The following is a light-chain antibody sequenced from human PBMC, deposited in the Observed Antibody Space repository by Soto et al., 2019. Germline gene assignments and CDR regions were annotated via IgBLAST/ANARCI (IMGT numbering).Light chain of an antibody. CDR3: QQYSSWPTT. CDR2: SAS. CDR1: QSISNN. Sequence: DIVMTQSPATLSVSPGERATLSCRASQSISNNLAWYQQKPGQAPRLLIYSASTRATDFPARFSGGGSGTDFTLTISGLQSEDFAVYYCQQYSSWPTTFGQGTKV. J-gene: IGKJ1*01. V-gene: IGKV3-15*01.